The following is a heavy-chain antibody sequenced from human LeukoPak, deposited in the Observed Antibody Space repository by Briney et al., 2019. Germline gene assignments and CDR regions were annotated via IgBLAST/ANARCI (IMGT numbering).Heavy chain of an antibody. D-gene: IGHD3-10*01. CDR3: TRYGGSYSYDSGRFYKGVLWNDF. J-gene: IGHJ4*02. V-gene: IGHV1-18*01. Sequence: ASVIVSCKASGYTFICHGISWVRQAPGQGLEWMGWISAYNGNTNFAQKFQGRVSMTTDPSTSTAYMELRSLISDDTAVYYCTRYGGSYSYDSGRFYKGVLWNDFWGQGTLVTVSS. CDR1: GYTFICHG. CDR2: ISAYNGNT.